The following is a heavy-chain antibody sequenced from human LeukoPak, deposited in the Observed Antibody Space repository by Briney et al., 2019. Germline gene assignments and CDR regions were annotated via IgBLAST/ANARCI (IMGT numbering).Heavy chain of an antibody. J-gene: IGHJ4*02. CDR2: IIPIFGTA. Sequence: KISCKGSGYSFTSSWIGWVRQAPGQGLEWLGGIIPIFGTANYAQKFQGRVTITTDESTSTAYMELSSLRSEDTAVYYCARDRSLGATAFDYWGQGTLVTVSS. D-gene: IGHD1-26*01. V-gene: IGHV1-69*05. CDR3: ARDRSLGATAFDY. CDR1: GYSFTSSW.